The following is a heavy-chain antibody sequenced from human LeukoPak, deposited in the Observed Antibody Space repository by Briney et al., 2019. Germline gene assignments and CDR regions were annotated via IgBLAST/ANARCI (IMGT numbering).Heavy chain of an antibody. CDR3: ARDIVVVPAAPPPYYYYGMDV. Sequence: ASVKVSCKASGYTFTSYGISWVRQAPGQGLEWMGWISAYNGNTNYAQKLQGRVTMTTDTSTSTAYMELRSLRSDDTAVYYCARDIVVVPAAPPPYYYYGMDVWDKGTTVTVSS. J-gene: IGHJ6*04. V-gene: IGHV1-18*04. CDR2: ISAYNGNT. CDR1: GYTFTSYG. D-gene: IGHD2-2*01.